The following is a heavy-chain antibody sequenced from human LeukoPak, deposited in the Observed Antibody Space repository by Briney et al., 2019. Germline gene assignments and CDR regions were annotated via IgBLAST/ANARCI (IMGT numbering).Heavy chain of an antibody. D-gene: IGHD1-26*01. V-gene: IGHV4-38-2*01. J-gene: IGHJ4*02. CDR2: IYNSGST. CDR1: GNSISNTYY. Sequence: PSETLSLTCAVSGNSISNTYYWGWIRQPPGKEQEWIGSIYNSGSTHYNPSLKSRVTISVDTSKNQFSLKLSSVTAADTAVYYCARNSSGNYFDYWGQGTLVTVSS. CDR3: ARNSSGNYFDY.